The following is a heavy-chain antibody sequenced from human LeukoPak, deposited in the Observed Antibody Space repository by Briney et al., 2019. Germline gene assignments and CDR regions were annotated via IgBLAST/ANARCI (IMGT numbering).Heavy chain of an antibody. J-gene: IGHJ4*02. CDR1: GGSISSYY. CDR2: IYYSGST. CDR3: ARAIRGVDY. V-gene: IGHV4-59*12. D-gene: IGHD2-2*02. Sequence: SETLSLTCTVSGGSISSYYWSWIRQPPGKGLEWIGYIYYSGSTNYNPSLKSRVTMSVDTSKNQFSLKLSSVTAADTAVYYCARAIRGVDYWGQGTLVTVSS.